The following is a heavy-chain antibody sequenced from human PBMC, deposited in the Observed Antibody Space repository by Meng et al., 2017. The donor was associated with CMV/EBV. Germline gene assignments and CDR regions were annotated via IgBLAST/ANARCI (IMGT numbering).Heavy chain of an antibody. CDR1: GGSISSYY. Sequence: SETLSLTCTVSGGSISSYYWSWIRQPPGKGLEWIGYIYYSGSTNYNPSLKSRVTISVDTSKNQFSLKLSSVTAADTAVYYCARSPRYDSSGYPHLWGQGTLVTVSS. V-gene: IGHV4-59*01. J-gene: IGHJ4*02. CDR3: ARSPRYDSSGYPHL. D-gene: IGHD3-22*01. CDR2: IYYSGST.